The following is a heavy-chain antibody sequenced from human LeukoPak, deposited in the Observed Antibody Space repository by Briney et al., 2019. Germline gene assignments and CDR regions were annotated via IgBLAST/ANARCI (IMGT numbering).Heavy chain of an antibody. CDR1: GYTFTGYY. J-gene: IGHJ5*02. Sequence: ASVKVSCKASGYTFTGYYMHWVRQAPGQGLEWMGRINPNSGGTNYAQKFQGRVTMTRDTSISTAYMELSRLRSDDTAVYYCARDRALDSGSLGFDPWGQGTLLTVSS. V-gene: IGHV1-2*06. CDR2: INPNSGGT. D-gene: IGHD1-26*01. CDR3: ARDRALDSGSLGFDP.